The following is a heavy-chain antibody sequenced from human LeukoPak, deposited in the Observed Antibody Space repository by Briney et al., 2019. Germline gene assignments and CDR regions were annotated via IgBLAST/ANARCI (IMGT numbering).Heavy chain of an antibody. V-gene: IGHV4-39*01. CDR3: ARHYDISRYHYSFDY. CDR1: GGSISSSDYY. D-gene: IGHD3-22*01. J-gene: IGHJ4*02. Sequence: SETLSLTCTVSGGSISSSDYYWGWIRQPPGKGLEWIGSVYYGGSTYYNPSLKRGVTISADASKNQFSLKLTSVTAADTAVYFCARHYDISRYHYSFDYWGQGTLVTVSS. CDR2: VYYGGST.